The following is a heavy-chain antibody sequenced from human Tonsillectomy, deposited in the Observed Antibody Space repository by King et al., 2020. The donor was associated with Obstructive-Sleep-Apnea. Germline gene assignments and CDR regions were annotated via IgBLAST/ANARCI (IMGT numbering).Heavy chain of an antibody. D-gene: IGHD3-22*01. Sequence: QLVQSGAEVKKPGSSVKVSCKASGGTFSSYAISWVRQAPGQGLEWMGWIIPILGIAKYAQKFQGRVTITADKSTSTAYMELSSLRSEDTAVYYCAGDPEPDYYVSSGFEAFDIWGQGTMVTVSS. J-gene: IGHJ3*02. CDR1: GGTFSSYA. V-gene: IGHV1-69*10. CDR2: IIPILGIA. CDR3: AGDPEPDYYVSSGFEAFDI.